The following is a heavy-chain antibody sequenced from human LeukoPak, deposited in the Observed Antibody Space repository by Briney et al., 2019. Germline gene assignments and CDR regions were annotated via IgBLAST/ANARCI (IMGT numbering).Heavy chain of an antibody. Sequence: GRSLRLSCTATGFTFGDYAMSWFRQAPGKGLEWVGVISSKAYGGTTESAASVKGSFNISRDDSKSHAHLQMNSLKTEDTAVYYCTRSYYDSSGYYKYWGQGTLVTVPS. D-gene: IGHD3-22*01. J-gene: IGHJ4*02. CDR2: ISSKAYGGTT. CDR3: TRSYYDSSGYYKY. V-gene: IGHV3-49*03. CDR1: GFTFGDYA.